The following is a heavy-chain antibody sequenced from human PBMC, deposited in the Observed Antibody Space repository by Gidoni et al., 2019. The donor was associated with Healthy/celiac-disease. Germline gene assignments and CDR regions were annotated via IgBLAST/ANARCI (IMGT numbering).Heavy chain of an antibody. D-gene: IGHD6-13*01. J-gene: IGHJ4*02. CDR2: INHSGST. CDR3: ARGSGQQLSSRGAFDY. Sequence: QVPLQPWGAGLLQPSDTLSLPCAVSGGSFSGYYWSWLRQPPGKGLEWIGEINHSGSTNYNPSHKSRGTISVDTSKNQFSMKLSSVTAADTAVYYWARGSGQQLSSRGAFDYWGQGTLVTVSS. CDR1: GGSFSGYY. V-gene: IGHV4-34*01.